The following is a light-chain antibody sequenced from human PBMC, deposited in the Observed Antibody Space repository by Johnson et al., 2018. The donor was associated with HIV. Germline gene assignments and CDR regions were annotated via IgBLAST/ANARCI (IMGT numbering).Light chain of an antibody. Sequence: QSVLTQPPSVSATPGQKVTISCSGSSSNIQNNYVSWYQQLPETAPKLLIYENNRRPSGIPDRFSGSKSGTSATLGITGLQTGDEADYYCGTWDSSLSAGVFGTGTKVTVL. CDR1: SSNIQNNY. CDR2: ENN. CDR3: GTWDSSLSAGV. V-gene: IGLV1-51*02. J-gene: IGLJ1*01.